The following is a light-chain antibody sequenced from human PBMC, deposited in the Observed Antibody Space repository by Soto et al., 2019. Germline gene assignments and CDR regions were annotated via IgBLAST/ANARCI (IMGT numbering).Light chain of an antibody. Sequence: EIVLTQSPATLSLSPGERATLSCRASQSVSSYLAWYQQKPGQAPRLLIYDASNRATGIPARFSGSGSGTDFTLTISSLEPEDFAVYYCQQYNNSLWTFGQGTKVEIK. CDR1: QSVSSY. CDR2: DAS. CDR3: QQYNNSLWT. V-gene: IGKV3-11*01. J-gene: IGKJ1*01.